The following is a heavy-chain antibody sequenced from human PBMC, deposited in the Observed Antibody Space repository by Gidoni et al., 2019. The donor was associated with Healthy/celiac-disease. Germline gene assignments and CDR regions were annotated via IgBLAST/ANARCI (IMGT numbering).Heavy chain of an antibody. CDR3: ARDGGYDILTGYYPLYYFDY. V-gene: IGHV3-30-3*01. J-gene: IGHJ4*02. CDR2: ISYDGSNK. Sequence: QVQLVESGGGVVQPGRSLGLSCAASGFTFSNYAMHWVRQAPGKGLEWVAVISYDGSNKYYADSLKGRFTISRDNSKNTLYLQMNSLRAEDTAVYYCARDGGYDILTGYYPLYYFDYWGQGTLVTVSS. CDR1: GFTFSNYA. D-gene: IGHD3-9*01.